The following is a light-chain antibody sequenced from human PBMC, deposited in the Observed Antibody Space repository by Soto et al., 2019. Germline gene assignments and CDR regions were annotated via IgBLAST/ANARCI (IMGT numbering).Light chain of an antibody. V-gene: IGKV3-20*01. CDR3: QQYGSTPRT. Sequence: EIVLTQSPDTLSLSPGGRATLSCRASQSVSSSYLAWYQQKPGQAPRLLMYGASTRATGIPDRFSGSGSETDFTLTISRLEPEDFAVYYCQQYGSTPRTFGQGTRVEIK. CDR1: QSVSSSY. CDR2: GAS. J-gene: IGKJ1*01.